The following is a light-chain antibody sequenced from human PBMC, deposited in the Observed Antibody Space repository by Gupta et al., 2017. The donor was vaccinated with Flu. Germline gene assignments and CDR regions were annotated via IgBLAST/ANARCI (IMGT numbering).Light chain of an antibody. V-gene: IGKV3-11*01. Sequence: EIVLTQSPATLSLSPGDRATLSCRASQSIGRYLAWYQQKPGQAPRLLITDASNRATGVPARFSGSGFGTDFSLTISSLGPEDVAVYYCQQLNGRPPVLTFGEGTKVE. CDR3: QQLNGRPPVLT. J-gene: IGKJ4*01. CDR2: DAS. CDR1: QSIGRY.